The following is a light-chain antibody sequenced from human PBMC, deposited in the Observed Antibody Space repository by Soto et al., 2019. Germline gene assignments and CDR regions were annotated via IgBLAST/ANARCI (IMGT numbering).Light chain of an antibody. CDR2: YAS. CDR1: QSVSSY. Sequence: IVLTQSPATLSLSPGERATLSCRASQSVSSYLAWYQQKGGQAPRLLIYYASSRATAIPARFSGSGSGTDFTLTITSLQSEDSAVYYCQEYNTWPWTFGQGTKVEFK. J-gene: IGKJ1*01. V-gene: IGKV3-11*01. CDR3: QEYNTWPWT.